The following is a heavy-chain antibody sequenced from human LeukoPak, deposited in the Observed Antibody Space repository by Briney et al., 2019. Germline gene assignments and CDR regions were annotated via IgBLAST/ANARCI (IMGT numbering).Heavy chain of an antibody. J-gene: IGHJ4*02. D-gene: IGHD3-22*01. Sequence: GGSLRLSCAASGFNLSSYVMTWVRQAPGKGLEWVSTIKGIGRKTFYADSVKGRFIISRDSSKNTLYLQMNPPTAEDTAVYFCAQDPDSTGYPTSDYWGQGTLVIASS. CDR1: GFNLSSYV. CDR3: AQDPDSTGYPTSDY. V-gene: IGHV3-23*01. CDR2: IKGIGRKT.